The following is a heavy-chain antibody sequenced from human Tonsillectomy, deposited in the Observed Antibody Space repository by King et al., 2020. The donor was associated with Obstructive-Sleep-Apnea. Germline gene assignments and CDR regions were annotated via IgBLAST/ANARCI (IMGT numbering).Heavy chain of an antibody. CDR1: GFTFSSYA. CDR3: AKDHLPTGYSHNYFDY. CDR2: ISGSGGST. J-gene: IGHJ4*02. D-gene: IGHD3-9*01. V-gene: IGHV3-23*04. Sequence: VQLVESGGGLVQPGGSLRLSCAASGFTFSSYAMSWVRQAPGKGLEWVSAISGSGGSTYYADSVKGRFTISRDNSKNTLYLQMNSLRAEDTAVYYCAKDHLPTGYSHNYFDYWGQGTLVTVSS.